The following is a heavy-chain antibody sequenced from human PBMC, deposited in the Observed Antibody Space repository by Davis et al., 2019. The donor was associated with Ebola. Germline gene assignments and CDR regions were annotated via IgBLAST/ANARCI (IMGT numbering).Heavy chain of an antibody. CDR1: GYTFTTSW. V-gene: IGHV5-10-1*01. CDR3: ARWPQEDIVVVPAAPPIL. CDR2: IDPSDSYT. D-gene: IGHD2-2*01. J-gene: IGHJ4*02. Sequence: GESLKISCKASGYTFTTSWIGWVRQMPGKGLEWMGRIDPSDSYTNYSPSFQGHVTISADKSISTAYLQWSSLKASDTAMYYCARWPQEDIVVVPAAPPILWGQGTLVTVSS.